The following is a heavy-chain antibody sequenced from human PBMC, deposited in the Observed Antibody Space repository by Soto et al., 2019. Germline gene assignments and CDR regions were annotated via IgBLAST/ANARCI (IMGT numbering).Heavy chain of an antibody. Sequence: ASVKVSCKVSGYTLTELSMHWVRQAPGKGLEWMGGFDPEDGETIYAQKFQGRVTMTEDTSTDTAYMELSSLRSEDTAVYYCATSGFGVVPGVIWFDPWGQGTLVTVSS. V-gene: IGHV1-24*01. CDR1: GYTLTELS. J-gene: IGHJ5*02. D-gene: IGHD3-3*01. CDR3: ATSGFGVVPGVIWFDP. CDR2: FDPEDGET.